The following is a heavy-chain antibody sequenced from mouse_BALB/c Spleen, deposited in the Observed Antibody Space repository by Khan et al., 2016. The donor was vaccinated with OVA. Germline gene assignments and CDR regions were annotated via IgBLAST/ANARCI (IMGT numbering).Heavy chain of an antibody. V-gene: IGHV5-2*01. D-gene: IGHD2-12*01. CDR1: VYEFPSHD. CDR2: INSDGGST. Sequence: EVELVESGGGLVQPGESRKLSCESNVYEFPSHDMSWVRKTPEKRLELGADINSDGGSTYYPDTMERRFIISRDNTKKTLYLQRSSLSAEDTALYYCAKHNYSYSWFAYWGQGTLVTVSA. CDR3: AKHNYSYSWFAY. J-gene: IGHJ3*01.